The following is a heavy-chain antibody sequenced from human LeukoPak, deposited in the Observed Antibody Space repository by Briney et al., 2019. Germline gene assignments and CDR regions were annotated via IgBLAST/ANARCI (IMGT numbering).Heavy chain of an antibody. CDR3: ARHDWFDP. J-gene: IGHJ5*02. CDR1: GFTFSTYG. V-gene: IGHV3-66*04. CDR2: IYSGGST. Sequence: GGSLRLPCAASGFTFSTYGMTWVRQAPGKGLEWVSVIYSGGSTYYADSVKGRFTISRDNSKNTLYLQMNSLRAEDTAVYYCARHDWFDPWGQGTLVTVSS.